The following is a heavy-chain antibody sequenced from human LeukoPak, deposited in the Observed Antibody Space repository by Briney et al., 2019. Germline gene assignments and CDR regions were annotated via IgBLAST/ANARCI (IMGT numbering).Heavy chain of an antibody. J-gene: IGHJ4*02. D-gene: IGHD3-22*01. V-gene: IGHV3-21*01. CDR2: ISSSSGYI. CDR1: GFTFSSYS. Sequence: GGSLRLSCAASGFTFSSYSMNWVRQAPGKGLEWVSSISSSSGYIYYADSVKGRFTISRDNAKNSLYLQMNSLRAEDTAVYYCARAGSGWYFRYYDSSGYPFDYWGQGTLVTVSS. CDR3: ARAGSGWYFRYYDSSGYPFDY.